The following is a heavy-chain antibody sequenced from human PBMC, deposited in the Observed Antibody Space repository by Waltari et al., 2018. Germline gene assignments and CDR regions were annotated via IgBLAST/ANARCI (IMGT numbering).Heavy chain of an antibody. Sequence: QVQLVESGGGVVQPGRSLRLSCAASGFTFSNSAMHWVRQAPGKGLEWVAVISYDGSNKYYADSVKGRFTISRDNSKNTLYLQMNSLRAEDTAVYYCARESEIVTAFDIWGQGTMVTVSS. V-gene: IGHV3-30*01. D-gene: IGHD3-22*01. CDR1: GFTFSNSA. CDR2: ISYDGSNK. CDR3: ARESEIVTAFDI. J-gene: IGHJ3*02.